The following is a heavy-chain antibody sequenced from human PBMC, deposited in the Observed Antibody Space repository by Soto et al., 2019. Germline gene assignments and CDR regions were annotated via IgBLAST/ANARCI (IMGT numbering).Heavy chain of an antibody. D-gene: IGHD3-16*02. CDR2: INPNTGYT. CDR1: GYTFTRYD. Sequence: ASVKVSCKASGYTFTRYDINWVRQATGQGLEWMGWINPNTGYTDYAQKFQGRVTLTGNTSITTAYMELSSLRSEDTAVYYCVRGRVMITFGVVIVIDYWGQGRPLSVSS. V-gene: IGHV1-8*01. J-gene: IGHJ4*02. CDR3: VRGRVMITFGVVIVIDY.